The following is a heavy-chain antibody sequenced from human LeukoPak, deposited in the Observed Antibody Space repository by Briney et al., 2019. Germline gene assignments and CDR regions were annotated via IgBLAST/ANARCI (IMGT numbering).Heavy chain of an antibody. CDR3: ITDLGIVVVKYDFWSGYYLNDY. V-gene: IGHV3-15*01. D-gene: IGHD3-3*01. J-gene: IGHJ4*02. Sequence: GGSLRLSCAASGFTFSNAWMSWVRQAPGKGLEWVGRIKSKTDGGTTDYAAPVKGRFTISRDDSKNTLYLQMNSLKTEDTAVYYCITDLGIVVVKYDFWSGYYLNDYWGQGTLVTVSS. CDR2: IKSKTDGGTT. CDR1: GFTFSNAW.